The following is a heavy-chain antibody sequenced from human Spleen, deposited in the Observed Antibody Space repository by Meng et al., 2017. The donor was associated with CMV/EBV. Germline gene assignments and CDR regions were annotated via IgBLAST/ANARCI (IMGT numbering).Heavy chain of an antibody. D-gene: IGHD2-15*01. CDR1: GYTFTGYY. CDR3: ARVPCGGSCSYNRDVYYYYGMDV. Sequence: ASVKVSCKASGYTFTGYYMHWVRQATGQGLEWMGWMNPNSGNTGYAQKFQGRVTMTRNTSISTAYMELSSLRSEDTAVYYCARVPCGGSCSYNRDVYYYYGMDVWGQGTTVTVSS. V-gene: IGHV1-8*02. J-gene: IGHJ6*02. CDR2: MNPNSGNT.